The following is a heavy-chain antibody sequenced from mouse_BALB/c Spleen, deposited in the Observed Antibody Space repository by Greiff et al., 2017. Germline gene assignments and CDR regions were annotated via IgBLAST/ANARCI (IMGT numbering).Heavy chain of an antibody. V-gene: IGHV1-82*01. CDR3: ASPPYYGNSFAY. CDR2: IYPGDGDT. J-gene: IGHJ3*01. Sequence: QVQLQQSGPELVKPGASVKISCKASGYAFSSSWMNWVKQRPGQGLEWIGRIYPGDGDTNYNGKFKGKATLTADKSSSTAYMQLSSLTSVDSAVYFCASPPYYGNSFAYWGQGTLVTVSA. CDR1: GYAFSSSW. D-gene: IGHD2-10*01.